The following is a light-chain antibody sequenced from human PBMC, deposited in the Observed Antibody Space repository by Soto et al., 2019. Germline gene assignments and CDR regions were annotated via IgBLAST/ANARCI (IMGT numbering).Light chain of an antibody. J-gene: IGKJ1*01. CDR3: QQYKSYWT. Sequence: DIQMTQSPSTLSASVGDRVTITCRASHSISTWSAWYQQKPGKAPKALIYDVSSLESGVPSRFSGSGSGTEFTLTISSLQPDDFATYYCQQYKSYWTFGQGTKVDIK. CDR2: DVS. CDR1: HSISTW. V-gene: IGKV1-5*01.